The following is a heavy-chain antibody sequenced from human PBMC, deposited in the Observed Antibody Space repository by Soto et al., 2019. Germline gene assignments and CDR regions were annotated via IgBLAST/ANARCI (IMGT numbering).Heavy chain of an antibody. V-gene: IGHV1-2*02. CDR3: ARGSKNWFDP. CDR1: GYTFTAYY. CDR2: TNPNTGDT. J-gene: IGHJ5*02. Sequence: GSPVKGSCKAPGYTFTAYYIHWVRQAPGQGLEWMGWTNPNTGDTDSTQKFQGRVTMTRNTAISTAYMELSRLRAEDTDVYYCARGSKNWFDPWGQGTLVTVSS. D-gene: IGHD3-10*01.